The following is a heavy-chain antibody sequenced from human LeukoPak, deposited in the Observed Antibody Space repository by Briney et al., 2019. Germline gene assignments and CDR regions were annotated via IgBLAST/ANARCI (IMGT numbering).Heavy chain of an antibody. V-gene: IGHV3-30*02. J-gene: IGHJ4*02. CDR3: ARVGVGATSSDY. CDR2: IRYDGSNK. Sequence: GGSLRLSCAASGFTFSSYGMHWVRQAPGKGLEWVAFIRYDGSNKYYADSVKGRFTISRDNSKNTLYLHVNSLRSNDTAVYYCARVGVGATSSDYWGQGTLVTVSS. D-gene: IGHD1-26*01. CDR1: GFTFSSYG.